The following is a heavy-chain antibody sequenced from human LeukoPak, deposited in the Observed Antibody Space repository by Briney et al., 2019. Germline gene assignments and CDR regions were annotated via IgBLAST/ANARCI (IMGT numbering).Heavy chain of an antibody. CDR1: GFTFSSYG. CDR2: IWYDGSNK. Sequence: GRSLRLSCAASGFTFSSYGMHWVRQAPGRGLEWVAVIWYDGSNKYYADSVKGRFTISRDNSKNTLYLQMNSLRAEDTAVYYCARDRRDGYNAFDYWGQGTLVTVSS. V-gene: IGHV3-33*01. D-gene: IGHD5-24*01. J-gene: IGHJ4*02. CDR3: ARDRRDGYNAFDY.